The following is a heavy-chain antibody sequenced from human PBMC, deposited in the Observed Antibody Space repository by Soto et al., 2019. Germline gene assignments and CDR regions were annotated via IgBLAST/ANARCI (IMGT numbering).Heavy chain of an antibody. CDR3: AKRASPANIDNWFDP. CDR2: IRGTGLNT. CDR1: GFVFKNFA. Sequence: PGGSLRLCCVGSGFVFKNFAINWVRQPPGKGLEWVSVIRGTGLNTYYAASVKGRFNISRDNSKNTVYLQMDSLKVEDTAVYYCAKRASPANIDNWFDPWGPGTQVTVSS. V-gene: IGHV3-23*01. J-gene: IGHJ5*02.